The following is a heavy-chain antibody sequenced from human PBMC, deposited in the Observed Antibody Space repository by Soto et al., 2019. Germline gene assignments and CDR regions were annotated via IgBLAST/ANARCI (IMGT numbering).Heavy chain of an antibody. J-gene: IGHJ4*02. CDR1: GFTFSSYG. CDR2: ISGGGGST. D-gene: IGHD3-10*01. Sequence: EVQLLESGGGLVQPGGSLRLSCAASGFTFSSYGMSWVRQAPGKGLEWVSSISGGGGSTYYADSVKGRFTISRDNSNNTLYLQVSSLRAEDTAVYYCANRNDYGSGSYFPFDHWGQGTLVTVSS. V-gene: IGHV3-23*01. CDR3: ANRNDYGSGSYFPFDH.